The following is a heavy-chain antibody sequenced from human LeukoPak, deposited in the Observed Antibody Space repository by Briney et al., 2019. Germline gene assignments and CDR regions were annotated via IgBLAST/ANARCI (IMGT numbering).Heavy chain of an antibody. V-gene: IGHV4-59*08. CDR3: ARGGGYYLAHFDY. J-gene: IGHJ4*02. CDR2: IYYSGSGST. CDR1: GGSISPYY. D-gene: IGHD3-22*01. Sequence: SETLSLTCTVSGGSISPYYWSWIRQPPGKGLEWIGYIYYSGSGSTNHSPSLKSRVTISVDTSKNQFSLKLSSVTAADTAVYYCARGGGYYLAHFDYWGQGTLVTVSS.